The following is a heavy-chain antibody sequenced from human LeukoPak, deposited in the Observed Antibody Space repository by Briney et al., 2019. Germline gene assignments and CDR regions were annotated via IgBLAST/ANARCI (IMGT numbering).Heavy chain of an antibody. CDR2: ISWNSGSI. CDR1: GFTFDDYA. Sequence: GRSLRLSCAASGFTFDDYAMHWVRHAPGKGLEWVSGISWNSGSIGYADSVKGRFTISRDNAKNSLYLQMNSLRAGDTAVYYCARDGSGGYYEGDWYFDLWGRGTLVTASS. J-gene: IGHJ2*01. CDR3: ARDGSGGYYEGDWYFDL. V-gene: IGHV3-9*01. D-gene: IGHD3-22*01.